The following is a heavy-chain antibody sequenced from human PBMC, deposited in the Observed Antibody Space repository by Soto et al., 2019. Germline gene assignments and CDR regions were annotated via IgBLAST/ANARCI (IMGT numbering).Heavy chain of an antibody. CDR1: EYTFSNYW. CDR2: ISPGDSDT. CDR3: VRTLTNPLAYFDY. D-gene: IGHD4-17*01. Sequence: DVQLVQSGAEVKKPGESLKISCKGSEYTFSNYWIAWVRQTPEKGLEWMGIISPGDSDTRYRRPFQGQVTISVDKSINTAYLQCSSLKASDSAMYYCVRTLTNPLAYFDYWGQGTLVTVSS. J-gene: IGHJ4*02. V-gene: IGHV5-51*03.